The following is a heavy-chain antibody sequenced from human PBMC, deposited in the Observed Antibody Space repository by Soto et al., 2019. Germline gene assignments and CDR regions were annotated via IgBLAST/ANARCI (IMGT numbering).Heavy chain of an antibody. Sequence: EVQLLESGGGLVQPGGSLRLSCAASGFTFSSYAMSWVRQAPGKGLEWVSAISGSGGTTYYADSVKGRFTFSRDNSKNTLYLQMNSLRAEYSAAYYCAKTANGWFSAFDIWGQGTMVTVSS. CDR1: GFTFSSYA. CDR2: ISGSGGTT. CDR3: AKTANGWFSAFDI. J-gene: IGHJ3*02. V-gene: IGHV3-23*01. D-gene: IGHD6-19*01.